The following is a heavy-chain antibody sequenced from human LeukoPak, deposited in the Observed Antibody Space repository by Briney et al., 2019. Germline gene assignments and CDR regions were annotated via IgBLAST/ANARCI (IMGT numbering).Heavy chain of an antibody. CDR3: ARRNGYSSPDY. D-gene: IGHD6-13*01. V-gene: IGHV5-51*01. CDR1: GYSFTSYW. Sequence: GESLKISWKGSGYSFTSYWIGWVRQMPGEGLEVMGIIYPGDSDTRYSPSFQGQVTISANKSISTAYLQWSSLKASDTAMYYCARRNGYSSPDYWGQGTLVTVSS. CDR2: IYPGDSDT. J-gene: IGHJ4*02.